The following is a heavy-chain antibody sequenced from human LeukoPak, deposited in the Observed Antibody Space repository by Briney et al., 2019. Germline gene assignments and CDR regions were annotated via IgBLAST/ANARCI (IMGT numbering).Heavy chain of an antibody. CDR3: ARERCSSVSCFGDMDV. Sequence: SETLSLTCTVSGGSISSYYWSWIRQPPGKGLEWIGNVYKSGSTKYHSSLQSRVTISVDTSKNQFALKLRSVTAADTAVYFCARERCSSVSCFGDMDVWGKGTAVTVS. CDR1: GGSISSYY. J-gene: IGHJ6*03. CDR2: VYKSGST. V-gene: IGHV4-59*01. D-gene: IGHD2-2*01.